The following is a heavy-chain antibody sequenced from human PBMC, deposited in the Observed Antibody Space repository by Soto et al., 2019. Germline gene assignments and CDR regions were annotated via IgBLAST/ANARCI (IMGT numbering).Heavy chain of an antibody. CDR3: AKLPLWKWDSSWSGAFDI. V-gene: IGHV3-30*18. Sequence: GGSLRLSCAASGFTFSSYGMHWVRQAPGKGLEWVAVISYDGSNKYYADSVKGRFTISRDNSKNTLYLQMNSLRAEDTAVYYCAKLPLWKWDSSWSGAFDIWGQGTMVTVSS. CDR1: GFTFSSYG. CDR2: ISYDGSNK. D-gene: IGHD6-13*01. J-gene: IGHJ3*02.